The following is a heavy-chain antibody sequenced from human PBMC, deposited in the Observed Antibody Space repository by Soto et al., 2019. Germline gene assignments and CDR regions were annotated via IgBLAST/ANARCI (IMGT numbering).Heavy chain of an antibody. D-gene: IGHD3-3*01. CDR3: ARGGAIFGVVRRSPGYYGMDV. V-gene: IGHV1-69*13. CDR1: GYTFTSYD. J-gene: IGHJ6*02. CDR2: IIPIFGTA. Sequence: GASVKVSCKASGYTFTSYDINWVRQATGQGLEWMGGIIPIFGTANYAQKFQGRVTITADESTSTAYMELSSLRSEDTAVYYCARGGAIFGVVRRSPGYYGMDVWGQGTTVTVSS.